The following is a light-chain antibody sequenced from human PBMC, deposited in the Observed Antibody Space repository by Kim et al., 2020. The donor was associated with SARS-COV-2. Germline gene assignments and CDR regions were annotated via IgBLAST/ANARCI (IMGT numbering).Light chain of an antibody. Sequence: SVSPGQTGSITCSGDKLGDKYVCWYQQKPGQSPVRVIYEDSRRPSGIPERFLGSNSGNTATLTISGTQAMDEADYYCQAWDSSTGVFGGGTKSPS. J-gene: IGLJ3*02. V-gene: IGLV3-1*01. CDR3: QAWDSSTGV. CDR2: EDS. CDR1: KLGDKY.